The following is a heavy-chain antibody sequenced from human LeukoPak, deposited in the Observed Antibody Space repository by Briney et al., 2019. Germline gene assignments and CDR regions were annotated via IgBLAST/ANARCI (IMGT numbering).Heavy chain of an antibody. V-gene: IGHV4-39*01. Sequence: SETLSLTCTVSGGSINSSSYYWGWIRQPPGKGLEWIGSIFYSGNTYDNPSLKSRVTISVDTSKNQFSLKLNSVTAADTAVYYCARGSRDGYGGYDYWGQGTLVTVSS. D-gene: IGHD5-24*01. CDR1: GGSINSSSYY. CDR3: ARGSRDGYGGYDY. CDR2: IFYSGNT. J-gene: IGHJ4*02.